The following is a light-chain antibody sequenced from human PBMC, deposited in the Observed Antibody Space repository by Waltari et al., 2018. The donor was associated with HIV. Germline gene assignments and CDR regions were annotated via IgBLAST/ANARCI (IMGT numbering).Light chain of an antibody. Sequence: QSVLTQPPSVSGAPGQRVTISCTGSSSNIGAGFDVHWYQQVPGTAPKLLIYGNINRPSGVPDRVSGSKSGASASLAITGLQAEDEADYYCQSYDSSLSGSRVFGTGTKVTVL. V-gene: IGLV1-40*01. CDR2: GNI. J-gene: IGLJ1*01. CDR1: SSNIGAGFD. CDR3: QSYDSSLSGSRV.